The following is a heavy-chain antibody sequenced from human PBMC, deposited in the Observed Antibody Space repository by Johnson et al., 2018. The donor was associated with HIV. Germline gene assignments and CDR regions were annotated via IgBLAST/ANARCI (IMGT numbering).Heavy chain of an antibody. Sequence: QVQLVESGGGVVLPGRSLRLSCAASGFTFSSYPMHWVRQAPGKGLEWMTVISYDGRNKYHADSVKVRFTISRDNSKNTLYLQMNSLRVEDTAVYYCATDFRSSAWYGDAFDIWGQGTVVTVSS. D-gene: IGHD6-19*01. CDR2: ISYDGRNK. CDR1: GFTFSSYP. J-gene: IGHJ3*02. CDR3: ATDFRSSAWYGDAFDI. V-gene: IGHV3-30*04.